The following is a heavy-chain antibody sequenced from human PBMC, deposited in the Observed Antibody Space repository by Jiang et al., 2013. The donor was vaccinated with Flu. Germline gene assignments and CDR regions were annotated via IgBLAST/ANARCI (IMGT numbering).Heavy chain of an antibody. CDR3: TRDISSWYFDF. CDR1: DSPSVTMA. Sequence: GGGVVQPGRSLRLSFVQRLDSPSVTMACTGSARRPGKGLEWAAVIYHDGSKKFYADSVKGRFTISRDNSKNTLYLQMNNLRPEDTAAYYCTRDISSWYFDFWGQGTLVTVSS. D-gene: IGHD6-13*01. V-gene: IGHV3-33*01. J-gene: IGHJ4*02. CDR2: IYHDGSKK.